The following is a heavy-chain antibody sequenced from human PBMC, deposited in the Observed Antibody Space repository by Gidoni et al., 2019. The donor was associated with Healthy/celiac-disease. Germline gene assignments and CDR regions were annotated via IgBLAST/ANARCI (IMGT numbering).Heavy chain of an antibody. Sequence: EVQLLESGGGLVQPGGSLRLSCAASGFTFSSYAMSWVRQAPGKGLEWVSAISGSGGSTYYADSVKGRFTISRDNSKNTLYLQMNSLRAEDTAVYYCAKGKTMVRGVILSGMDVWGQGTTVTVSS. CDR3: AKGKTMVRGVILSGMDV. CDR1: GFTFSSYA. V-gene: IGHV3-23*01. CDR2: ISGSGGST. D-gene: IGHD3-10*01. J-gene: IGHJ6*02.